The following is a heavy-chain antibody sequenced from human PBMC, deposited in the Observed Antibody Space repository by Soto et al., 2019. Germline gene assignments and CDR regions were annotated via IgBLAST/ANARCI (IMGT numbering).Heavy chain of an antibody. CDR1: GGTFSSYT. CDR3: AIAPTQLGYCSGGSCYSVDY. J-gene: IGHJ4*02. Sequence: QVQLVQSGAEVKKPGSSVKVSCKASGGTFSSYTISWVRQAPGQGLEWMGRIIPILGIANYAQKFQGRVMITADKSTSTAFLELRRLRCEDTGVYYCAIAPTQLGYCSGGSCYSVDYWGQGTLVTVSS. CDR2: IIPILGIA. D-gene: IGHD2-15*01. V-gene: IGHV1-69*02.